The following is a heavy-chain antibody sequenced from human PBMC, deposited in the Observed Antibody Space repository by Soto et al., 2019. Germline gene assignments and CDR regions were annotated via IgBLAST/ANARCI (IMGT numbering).Heavy chain of an antibody. J-gene: IGHJ5*02. D-gene: IGHD3-3*01. Sequence: QVQLQESGPGLVKPSQTLSLTCTVSGGSISSGDYYWSWIRQHPGKGLEWIGYIYYSGSTYYNPSLKSRVTISVDASKNQFSLKLRSVTAAATAVYYCARWWSGSRQGFDPWGQGTLVTVSS. V-gene: IGHV4-31*03. CDR1: GGSISSGDYY. CDR3: ARWWSGSRQGFDP. CDR2: IYYSGST.